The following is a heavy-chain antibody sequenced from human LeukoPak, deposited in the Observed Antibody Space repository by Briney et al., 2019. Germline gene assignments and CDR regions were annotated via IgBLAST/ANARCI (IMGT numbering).Heavy chain of an antibody. CDR1: GGSISSSSW. CDR3: ARKSYGYLGY. CDR2: SFHGGST. Sequence: PSGTLSLTCAVSGGSISSSSWWSWVRQPPGKGLEWIGESFHGGSTNYNPSLKSRVTISVDKSKNQFSLKMSSVTAADTAMYYCARKSYGYLGYWGQGTLVTVSS. J-gene: IGHJ4*02. D-gene: IGHD5-18*01. V-gene: IGHV4-4*02.